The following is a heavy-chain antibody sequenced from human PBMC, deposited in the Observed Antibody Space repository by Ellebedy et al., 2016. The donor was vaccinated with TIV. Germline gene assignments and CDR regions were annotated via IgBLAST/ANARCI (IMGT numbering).Heavy chain of an antibody. V-gene: IGHV1-2*02. CDR2: INPNSGGT. CDR1: GYTFTDYY. Sequence: AASVKVSCKTSGYTFTDYYIHWVRQAPGQGLEWMAWINPNSGGTNYAQKFQGRVTVTRDTSTRTAFLELSRLRSDDTAVYYCTRDLTNIVSGDYWGQGTLVTVSS. J-gene: IGHJ4*02. D-gene: IGHD5/OR15-5a*01. CDR3: TRDLTNIVSGDY.